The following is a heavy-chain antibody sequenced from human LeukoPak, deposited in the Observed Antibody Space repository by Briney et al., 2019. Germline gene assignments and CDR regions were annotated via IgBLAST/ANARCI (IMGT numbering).Heavy chain of an antibody. V-gene: IGHV4-61*01. D-gene: IGHD3-10*01. J-gene: IGHJ4*02. CDR3: AREGLATMIRGIIPY. CDR1: GGSVSSGSYY. Sequence: PSETLSLTCNVSGGSVSSGSYYWSWIRQPPGKGLEWIGYIYYSGNTNYNPSLKSRVTISVGTSKNQFSLKLSSVTAADTAVYYCAREGLATMIRGIIPYWGQGTLVTVSS. CDR2: IYYSGNT.